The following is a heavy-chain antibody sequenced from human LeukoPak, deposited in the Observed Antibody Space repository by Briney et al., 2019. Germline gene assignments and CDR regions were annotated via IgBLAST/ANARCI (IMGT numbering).Heavy chain of an antibody. V-gene: IGHV3-23*01. CDR3: AKVLAATIFGVVIFSDFDY. CDR2: ISGSGGST. J-gene: IGHJ4*02. Sequence: PGGSLRLSCAASGFTFSSYAMSWVRQAPGKGLEWVSAISGSGGSTYYADSVKGRFTISRDNSKNTLYLQMNSLRAEDTAVYYCAKVLAATIFGVVIFSDFDYRGQGTLVTVSS. D-gene: IGHD3-3*01. CDR1: GFTFSSYA.